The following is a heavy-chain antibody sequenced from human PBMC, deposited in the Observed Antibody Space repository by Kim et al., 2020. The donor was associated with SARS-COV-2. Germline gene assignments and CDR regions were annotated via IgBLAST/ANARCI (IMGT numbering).Heavy chain of an antibody. D-gene: IGHD4-4*01. CDR3: ATGPGVLTNYYFDF. CDR2: IYPRESDV. V-gene: IGHV5-51*07. J-gene: IGHJ4*02. CDR1: GSKVSTYW. Sequence: GESLKISCHTSGSKVSTYWIGWVHQMPGKGLELMGVIYPRESDVRYSQSFQGLVTISADGSGAFVQWCALKVSDTAFYYCATGPGVLTNYYFDFWGQGTLVAVSS.